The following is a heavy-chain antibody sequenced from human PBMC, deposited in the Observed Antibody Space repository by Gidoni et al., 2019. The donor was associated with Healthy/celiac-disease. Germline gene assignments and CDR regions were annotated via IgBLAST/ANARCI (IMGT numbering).Heavy chain of an antibody. Sequence: FTISRDNSKNTLYLQMNSLRAEDTAVYYCARAAQESSGYLGGSYYMDVWGKGTTVTVSS. CDR3: ARAAQESSGYLGGSYYMDV. D-gene: IGHD3-22*01. J-gene: IGHJ6*03. V-gene: IGHV3-30*07.